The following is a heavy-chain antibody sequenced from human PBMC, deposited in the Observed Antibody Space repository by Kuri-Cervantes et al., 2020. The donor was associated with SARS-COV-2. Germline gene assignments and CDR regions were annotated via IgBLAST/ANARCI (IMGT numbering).Heavy chain of an antibody. V-gene: IGHV3-7*01. CDR2: IKQDGSEK. CDR3: ARGLSRKPFDY. CDR1: GFTFDDYG. J-gene: IGHJ4*02. Sequence: GESLKISCAASGFTFDDYGMSWVRQAPGKGLEWVANIKQDGSEKYYVDSVKGRFTISRDNAKNSLYLQMNSLRAEDTAVYYCARGLSRKPFDYWGQGTLVTVSS.